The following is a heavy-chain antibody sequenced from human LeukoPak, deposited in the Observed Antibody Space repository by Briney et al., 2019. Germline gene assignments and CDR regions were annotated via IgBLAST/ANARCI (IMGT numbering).Heavy chain of an antibody. D-gene: IGHD4-17*01. J-gene: IGHJ3*02. CDR2: ISSSSSYI. CDR3: ASLATGLAFDI. CDR1: GFTFSSYT. Sequence: GGSLRLSCAASGFTFSSYTMNWVRQAPGKGLEWVSSISSSSSYIYYADSVKGRFTISRDNAKNSLYLQMNSLRVEDTAVYYCASLATGLAFDIWGQGTMVTVSS. V-gene: IGHV3-21*01.